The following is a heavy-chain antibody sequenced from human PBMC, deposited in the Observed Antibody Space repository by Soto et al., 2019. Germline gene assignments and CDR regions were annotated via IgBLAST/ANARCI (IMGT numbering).Heavy chain of an antibody. J-gene: IGHJ6*02. CDR3: XXXXXXXXXXXXMXX. CDR2: ISYDGSNK. V-gene: IGHV3-30-3*01. Sequence: QVQLVESGGGVVQPGRSLRLSCAASGFTFSSYAMHWVRQAXXXXLXXVEVISYDGSNKYYADSVKGRFTISRDNSKNTLYLQMNXXXXXXXXXXXXXXXXXXXXXXXXMXXWXQGTTVTVSS. CDR1: GFTFSSYA.